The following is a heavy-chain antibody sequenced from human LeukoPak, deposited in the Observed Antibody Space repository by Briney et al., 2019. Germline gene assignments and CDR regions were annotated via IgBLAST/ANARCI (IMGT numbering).Heavy chain of an antibody. Sequence: GRSLRLSCAASGFTFSSYAMHWVRQAPGKGLEWVAVISYDGSNKYYADSVKGRFTISRDNSKNTLYLQMNSLRAEDTAVYYCARDAVDTANAVWSQGTTVTVSS. V-gene: IGHV3-30-3*01. J-gene: IGHJ6*02. CDR3: ARDAVDTANAV. D-gene: IGHD5-18*01. CDR2: ISYDGSNK. CDR1: GFTFSSYA.